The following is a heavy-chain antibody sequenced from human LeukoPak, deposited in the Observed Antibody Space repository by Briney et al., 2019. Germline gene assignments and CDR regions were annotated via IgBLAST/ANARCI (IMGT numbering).Heavy chain of an antibody. CDR3: ASTYYYDSSGPNWFDP. J-gene: IGHJ5*02. Sequence: GASVKVSCKVSGYTLTELSMHWVRQAPGKGLEWMGGFDPEDGETIYAQKFQGRVTMTEDTSTDTAYMELSSLRSEDTAVYYCASTYYYDSSGPNWFDPWGQGTLVTVSS. D-gene: IGHD3-22*01. V-gene: IGHV1-24*01. CDR2: FDPEDGET. CDR1: GYTLTELS.